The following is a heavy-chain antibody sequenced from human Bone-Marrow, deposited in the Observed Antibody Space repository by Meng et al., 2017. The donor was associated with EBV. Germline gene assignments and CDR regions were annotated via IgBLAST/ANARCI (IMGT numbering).Heavy chain of an antibody. Sequence: QVQLQESGPGLVKPSGTLSLPCAVSGGSISSSNWWSWVRQPPGKGLEWIGEINHSGSTNYNPSLKSRVTISVDTSKNQFSLKLSSVTAADTAVYYCARGMTTVTSSDYWGQGTLVTVAS. CDR2: INHSGST. D-gene: IGHD4-11*01. CDR1: GGSISSSNW. V-gene: IGHV4-4*02. CDR3: ARGMTTVTSSDY. J-gene: IGHJ4*02.